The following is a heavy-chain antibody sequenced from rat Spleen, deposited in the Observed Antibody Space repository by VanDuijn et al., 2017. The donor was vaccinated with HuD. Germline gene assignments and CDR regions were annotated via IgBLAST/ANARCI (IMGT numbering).Heavy chain of an antibody. CDR3: ARWEFGLFDY. CDR2: ISYDGSSI. V-gene: IGHV5-7*01. J-gene: IGHJ2*01. CDR1: GFTLSDYN. D-gene: IGHD4-3*01. Sequence: EVQLVESGGGLVQPGRSLKLSCAASGFTLSDYNMAWVRQAQKKGLEWVTTISYDGSSIYYGDSVKGRFTISRDNAKDIRYLHMDSLRSEDTATYYCARWEFGLFDYWGEGVMVTVSS.